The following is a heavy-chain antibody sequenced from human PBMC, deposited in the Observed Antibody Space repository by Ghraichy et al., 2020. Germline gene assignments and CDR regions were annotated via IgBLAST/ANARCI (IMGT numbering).Heavy chain of an antibody. V-gene: IGHV4-30-4*07. Sequence: SETLSLTCAVSGGSMSSAGYSWSWIRQPPGKGLEWIGYISSSGGASYNPSLRSRVTISVDTSKNQFSLKLYSVTAADTAVYYCATERNFYALFDCWGQGTLVTVSS. CDR3: ATERNFYALFDC. D-gene: IGHD2/OR15-2a*01. J-gene: IGHJ4*02. CDR2: ISSSGGA. CDR1: GGSMSSAGYS.